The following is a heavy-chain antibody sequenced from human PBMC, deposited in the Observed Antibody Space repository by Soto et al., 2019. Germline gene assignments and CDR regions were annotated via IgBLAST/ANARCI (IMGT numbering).Heavy chain of an antibody. CDR2: IHHSGAF. CDR1: GGSINSDSYH. Sequence: PSETLSLTCTVSGGSINSDSYHWTWIRQSPGKGLEWIGYIHHSGAFLYNPSFKSRLTISVDTSKNQFSLHLSSVTDADTAVYFCAREDDGGDNLDVWGQGTTVTVSS. D-gene: IGHD2-21*02. J-gene: IGHJ6*02. CDR3: AREDDGGDNLDV. V-gene: IGHV4-30-4*08.